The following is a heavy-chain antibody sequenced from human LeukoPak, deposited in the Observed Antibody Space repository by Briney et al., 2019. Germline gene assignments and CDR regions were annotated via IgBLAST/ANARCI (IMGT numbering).Heavy chain of an antibody. V-gene: IGHV3-30*18. CDR3: AKDHSKIVVVTANPDY. CDR1: GFTFSSYG. CDR2: ISYDGSNK. Sequence: PGRSLRLSCAASGFTFSSYGMHWVRQAPGKGLEWVAVISYDGSNKYYADSVKGRFTISRDNSKNTLYLQMNSLRAEDTAVYYCAKDHSKIVVVTANPDYWGHGTLVTVSS. D-gene: IGHD2-21*02. J-gene: IGHJ4*01.